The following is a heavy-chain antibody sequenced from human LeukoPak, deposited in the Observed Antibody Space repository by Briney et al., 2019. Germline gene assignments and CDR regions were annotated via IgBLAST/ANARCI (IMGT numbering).Heavy chain of an antibody. CDR3: ARRRYCSSPGSSHFDY. CDR1: GYSFTNYW. V-gene: IGHV5-51*01. Sequence: GESLKISCKGSGYSFTNYWIAWLRQMPGKGLEWMGIIYPGDSDTRCSPSFQGQVTISADRSISTAYLQWSSLKASDTAMYYCARRRYCSSPGSSHFDYWGQGTLVTVSS. J-gene: IGHJ4*02. CDR2: IYPGDSDT. D-gene: IGHD2-2*01.